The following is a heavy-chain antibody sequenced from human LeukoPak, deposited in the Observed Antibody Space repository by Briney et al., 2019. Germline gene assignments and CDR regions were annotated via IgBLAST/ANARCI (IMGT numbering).Heavy chain of an antibody. CDR3: ARVLTGSWDWFDP. D-gene: IGHD2-8*02. V-gene: IGHV3-30*03. Sequence: GGSLRLSCAASGFTFSSYGMHWVRQAPGKGLEWVAVISYDGSNKYYADSVKGRFTISRDNSKNTLYLQMNSLRAEDTAVYYCARVLTGSWDWFDPWGQGTLVTVSS. J-gene: IGHJ5*02. CDR2: ISYDGSNK. CDR1: GFTFSSYG.